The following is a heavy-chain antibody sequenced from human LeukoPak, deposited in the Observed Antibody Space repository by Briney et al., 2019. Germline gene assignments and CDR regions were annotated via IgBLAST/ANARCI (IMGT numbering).Heavy chain of an antibody. Sequence: ASVKVSCKASGYTFTSYDINWVRQATGQGLEWMGWMNPNSGNTGYAQKFQGRVTMTRNTSISTAYMELSSLRFGDTAVYYCARASTGDAFDIWGQGTMVTVSS. J-gene: IGHJ3*02. CDR3: ARASTGDAFDI. CDR2: MNPNSGNT. V-gene: IGHV1-8*01. D-gene: IGHD2-2*01. CDR1: GYTFTSYD.